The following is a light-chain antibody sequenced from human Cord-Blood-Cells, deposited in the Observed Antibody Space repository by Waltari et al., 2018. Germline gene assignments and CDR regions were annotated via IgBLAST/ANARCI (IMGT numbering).Light chain of an antibody. CDR3: MQALQTPYT. Sequence: DSVMTQSPLSLPVTPGEPASISCRSSQSLLHSNGYNYLDWYLQKPGQSPQLLIYLGSNPASGVPDRFSGSGSGTDFTLKIISVEGEDVGVYYCMQALQTPYTFGQGTKLEIK. J-gene: IGKJ2*01. CDR2: LGS. CDR1: QSLLHSNGYNY. V-gene: IGKV2-28*01.